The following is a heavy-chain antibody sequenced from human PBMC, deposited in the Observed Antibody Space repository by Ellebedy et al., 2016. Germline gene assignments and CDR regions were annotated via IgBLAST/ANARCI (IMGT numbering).Heavy chain of an antibody. J-gene: IGHJ5*02. CDR2: ISYHGSDK. Sequence: GGSLRLSCAASGFTFSNYAMHWVRQTPGKGLEWVAVISYHGSDKYYADSVKGRFSISRDNPKNTLYLEMNSLRAEDTALYYCARHGNFYGSGSYWFAPWGQGTLVTVSS. CDR3: ARHGNFYGSGSYWFAP. V-gene: IGHV3-30*04. CDR1: GFTFSNYA. D-gene: IGHD3-10*01.